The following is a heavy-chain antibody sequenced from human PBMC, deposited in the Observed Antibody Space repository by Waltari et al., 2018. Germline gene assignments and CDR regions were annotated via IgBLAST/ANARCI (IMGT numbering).Heavy chain of an antibody. V-gene: IGHV1-69*01. CDR3: ARDPTDGGYGYFAYYFDY. D-gene: IGHD5-18*01. CDR2: IIPIFGTA. CDR1: GGTFSSYA. Sequence: QVQLVQSGAEVKKPGSSVKVSCKASGGTFSSYAISWVRQAPGQGLEWMGGIIPIFGTANYAQKFQGRVTITADESTSTAYMELSSLRSEDTAVYYCARDPTDGGYGYFAYYFDYWGQGTLVTVSS. J-gene: IGHJ4*02.